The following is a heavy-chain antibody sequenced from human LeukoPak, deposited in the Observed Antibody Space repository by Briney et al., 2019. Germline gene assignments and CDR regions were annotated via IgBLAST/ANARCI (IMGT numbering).Heavy chain of an antibody. V-gene: IGHV1-18*01. Sequence: ASVKVSCKASGYTFTSYGISWVRQAPGQGLEWMGWISAYNGNTNYAQKLQGRDTMTTDTSTSTAYMELRSLRSDDTAVYYCATCGGDCYSGLYFQHWGQGTLVTVSS. CDR2: ISAYNGNT. CDR1: GYTFTSYG. J-gene: IGHJ1*01. D-gene: IGHD2-21*02. CDR3: ATCGGDCYSGLYFQH.